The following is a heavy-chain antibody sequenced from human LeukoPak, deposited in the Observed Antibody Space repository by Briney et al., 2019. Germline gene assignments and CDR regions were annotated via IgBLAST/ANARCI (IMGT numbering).Heavy chain of an antibody. CDR3: AREVDDYGDHGEGY. J-gene: IGHJ4*02. CDR1: GFTFSSYS. CDR2: ISSSSSYI. Sequence: PGGSLRLSCAASGFTFSSYSMNWVRQAPGKGLEWVSSISSSSSYIYYADSVKGRFTISRDNAKNSLYLQMSSLRAEDTAVYYCAREVDDYGDHGEGYWGQGTLVTVSP. D-gene: IGHD4-17*01. V-gene: IGHV3-21*01.